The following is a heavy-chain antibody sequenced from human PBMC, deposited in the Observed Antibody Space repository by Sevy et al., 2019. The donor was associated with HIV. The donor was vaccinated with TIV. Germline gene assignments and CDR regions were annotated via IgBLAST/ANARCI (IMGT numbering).Heavy chain of an antibody. CDR2: INHSGST. CDR3: ARAAYCSSTSCPPRFDP. CDR1: GGSFSGYY. Sequence: SETLSLTCAVYGGSFSGYYWSWIRQPPGKGLEWIGEINHSGSTNYNPSLKSRVTISVDTSKNQFSLKLSSVTAADTAVYYCARAAYCSSTSCPPRFDPWGQGTLVTVSS. J-gene: IGHJ5*02. V-gene: IGHV4-34*01. D-gene: IGHD2-2*01.